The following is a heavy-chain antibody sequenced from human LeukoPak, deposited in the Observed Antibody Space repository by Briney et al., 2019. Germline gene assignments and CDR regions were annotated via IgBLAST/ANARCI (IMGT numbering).Heavy chain of an antibody. CDR3: AREGLMQLVPWGDFDI. CDR2: TYYRSKWYN. V-gene: IGHV6-1*01. Sequence: SQTLSLTCAISGDIVSSNSAAWNWIRQYPSRGLEWLGRTYYRSKWYNDYAVSVKSRITINPDTSKNQFSLQLNSVTPEDTAVYYCAREGLMQLVPWGDFDIWGQGTMVTVSS. D-gene: IGHD6-13*01. J-gene: IGHJ3*02. CDR1: GDIVSSNSAA.